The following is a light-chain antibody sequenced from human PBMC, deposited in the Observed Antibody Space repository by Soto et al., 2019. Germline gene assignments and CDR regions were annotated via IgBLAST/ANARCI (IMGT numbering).Light chain of an antibody. V-gene: IGLV2-14*03. CDR1: TSDIGGYNY. CDR3: SSYGPSSTL. CDR2: DVS. Sequence: QSALTQPASVSGSPGQSITISCTGSTSDIGGYNYVSWYQQHPGKAPKLLIYDVSYRPSGISDRFSGSKSGNTASLTISGLQPEDEADYYCSSYGPSSTLFGGGTKLTVL. J-gene: IGLJ2*01.